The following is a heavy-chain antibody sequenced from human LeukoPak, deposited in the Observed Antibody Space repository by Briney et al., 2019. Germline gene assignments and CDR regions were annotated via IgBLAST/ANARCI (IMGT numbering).Heavy chain of an antibody. CDR2: IHPNSGET. CDR3: VKTSGYDGNTKYRPFDY. D-gene: IGHD5-12*01. V-gene: IGHV1-2*02. CDR1: GYAFSDFY. J-gene: IGHJ4*02. Sequence: ASVKVSCKTSGYAFSDFYMYWMRQAPGQGLEWMGWIHPNSGETTYAQEFQGRITMTRDTSISTSFMELSRLRYHDTAIYYCVKTSGYDGNTKYRPFDYWGQGTLVTVSS.